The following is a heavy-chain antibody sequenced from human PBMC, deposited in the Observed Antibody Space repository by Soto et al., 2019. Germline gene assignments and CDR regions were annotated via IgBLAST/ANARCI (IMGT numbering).Heavy chain of an antibody. CDR2: INHSGST. Sequence: SETLSLTCAVYGGSFSGYYWSWIRQPPGKGLEWIGEINHSGSTNYNPSLKSRVTISVDTSKNQFSLKLSSVTAADTAVYYCARGRGVYYYYYYMDVWGKGTTVTSP. CDR3: ARGRGVYYYYYYMDV. V-gene: IGHV4-34*01. CDR1: GGSFSGYY. J-gene: IGHJ6*03.